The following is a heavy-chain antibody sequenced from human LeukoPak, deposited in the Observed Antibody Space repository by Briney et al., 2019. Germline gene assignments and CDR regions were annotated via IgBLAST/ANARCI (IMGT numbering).Heavy chain of an antibody. CDR2: ISGSGDTT. D-gene: IGHD6-13*01. CDR1: GSTFSSYA. V-gene: IGHV3-23*01. J-gene: IGHJ4*02. Sequence: GGSLRLSCAASGSTFSSYAMSWVRQAPGKGLEWVSVISGSGDTTYYADSVKGRFTISRDNSKNTLYLQMNSLRAEDTAVYYCAKGIRSSSWYCFDYWGQGTLISVSS. CDR3: AKGIRSSSWYCFDY.